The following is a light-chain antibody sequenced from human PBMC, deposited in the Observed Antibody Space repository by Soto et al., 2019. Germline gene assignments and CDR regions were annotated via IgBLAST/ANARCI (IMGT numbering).Light chain of an antibody. V-gene: IGLV2-8*01. Sequence: QSALTQPPSASGSPGQSVTIYCTGTSSDIGGYNYVSWYQQYPGKAPKLMIYGVTKRPSGVPDRFSGSRSDNTASLTVSGLQPEDEADYYCTSYAGSNNFWVFGGGTKLTVL. J-gene: IGLJ2*01. CDR1: SSDIGGYNY. CDR2: GVT. CDR3: TSYAGSNNFWV.